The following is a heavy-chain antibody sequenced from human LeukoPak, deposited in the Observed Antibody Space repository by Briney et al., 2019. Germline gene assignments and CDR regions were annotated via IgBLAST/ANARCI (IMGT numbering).Heavy chain of an antibody. CDR3: AKDSGSYLGAFDI. J-gene: IGHJ3*02. V-gene: IGHV3-21*04. D-gene: IGHD1-26*01. CDR2: ISSSSSYI. Sequence: GGSLRLSCAASGFTFSSYSMNWVRQAPGKGLEWVSSISSSSSYIYYADSVKGRFTISRDNAKNSLYLQMNSLRAEDMALYYCAKDSGSYLGAFDIWGQGTMVTVSS. CDR1: GFTFSSYS.